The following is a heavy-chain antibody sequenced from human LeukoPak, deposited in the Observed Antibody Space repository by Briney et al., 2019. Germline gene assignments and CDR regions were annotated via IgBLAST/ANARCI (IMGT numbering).Heavy chain of an antibody. D-gene: IGHD6-6*01. J-gene: IGHJ6*04. CDR1: GGTFSSYA. CDR2: IIPIFGTA. CDR3: ARLDTSEYSSSSPDV. V-gene: IGHV1-69*13. Sequence: ASVKVSCKASGGTFSSYAISWVRQAPGQGLEWMGGIIPIFGTANYAQKFQGRVTITADESTSTAYMELSSLRSEDTAVYHCARLDTSEYSSSSPDVWGKGTTVTVSS.